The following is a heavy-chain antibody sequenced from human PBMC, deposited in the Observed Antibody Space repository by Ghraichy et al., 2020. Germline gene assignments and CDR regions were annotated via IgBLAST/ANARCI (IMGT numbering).Heavy chain of an antibody. CDR1: GFTFSSYA. D-gene: IGHD6-19*01. Sequence: GGSLRLSCAASGFTFSSYAMSWVRQAPGKGLEWVSAISVSGGSTYYADSVKGRFTISRDNSKNTLYLQMNSLRADVTAVYYCASIGRDSSCWYDGGVPPTRNDYWGQGTLVTVSS. CDR3: ASIGRDSSCWYDGGVPPTRNDY. V-gene: IGHV3-23*01. J-gene: IGHJ4*02. CDR2: ISVSGGST.